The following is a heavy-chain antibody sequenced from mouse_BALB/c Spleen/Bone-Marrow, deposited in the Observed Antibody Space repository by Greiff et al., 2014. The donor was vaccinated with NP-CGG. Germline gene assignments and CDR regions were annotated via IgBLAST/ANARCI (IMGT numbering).Heavy chain of an antibody. D-gene: IGHD1-2*01. V-gene: IGHV5-6-5*01. CDR1: GFTFSSYA. CDR2: ISSGGST. Sequence: EVQLQESGGGLVKPGGSLKLSCAASGFTFSSYAMSWVRQTPEKRLGWVASISSGGSTYYPDSVKGRFTISRDNARNILYLQMSSLRSEDTAMYYCAREGGTTAHYYAMDYWGQGTSVTVSS. J-gene: IGHJ4*01. CDR3: AREGGTTAHYYAMDY.